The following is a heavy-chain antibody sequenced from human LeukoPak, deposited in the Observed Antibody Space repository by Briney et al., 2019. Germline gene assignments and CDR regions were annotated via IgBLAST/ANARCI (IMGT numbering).Heavy chain of an antibody. CDR1: GFTFNTYA. CDR3: ARGGGVATSGLWYYMDV. CDR2: ISGSGGGT. D-gene: IGHD5-12*01. J-gene: IGHJ6*03. Sequence: PGGSLRLSCAASGFTFNTYAMSWVRQAPGKGLEWVSAISGSGGGTYYADSVKGRFTISRDNAKNSLYLQMNSLRAEDTAVYYCARGGGVATSGLWYYMDVWGKGTTVTVSS. V-gene: IGHV3-23*01.